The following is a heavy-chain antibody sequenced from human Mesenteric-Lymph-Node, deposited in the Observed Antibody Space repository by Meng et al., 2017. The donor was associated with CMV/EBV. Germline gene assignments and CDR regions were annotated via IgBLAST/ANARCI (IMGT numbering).Heavy chain of an antibody. CDR1: GVSVTSGAYH. J-gene: IGHJ4*02. CDR3: AKSRSSTPGIVDD. CDR2: IYGTGIT. D-gene: IGHD2/OR15-2a*01. V-gene: IGHV4-61*08. Sequence: VTLQASGPGLVKPSETLSLTCIVSGVSVTSGAYHWSWIRQSPGKGLEWIGYIYGTGITIYNPSLKSRVTILLETSKNQFSLKLNSVTTADTAVYYCAKSRSSTPGIVDDWGQGTLVTVSS.